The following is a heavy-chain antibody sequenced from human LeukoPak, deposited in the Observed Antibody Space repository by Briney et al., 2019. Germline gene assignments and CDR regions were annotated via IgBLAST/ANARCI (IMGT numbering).Heavy chain of an antibody. D-gene: IGHD1-1*01. J-gene: IGHJ4*02. CDR2: ISYDGSNK. V-gene: IGHV3-30*04. Sequence: GRSLRLSCAASGFSFSSYAMHWVRQAPGKGLEWVAVISYDGSNKFYADSVSGRFTISRDISKNTLYLQMNSLRAEDTAVYYCAKDAGQRANNWYYFDYWGQGTLVTVSS. CDR3: AKDAGQRANNWYYFDY. CDR1: GFSFSSYA.